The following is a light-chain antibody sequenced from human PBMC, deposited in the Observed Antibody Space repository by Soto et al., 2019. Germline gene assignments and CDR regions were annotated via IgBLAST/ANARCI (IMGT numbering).Light chain of an antibody. CDR1: QSVTNY. V-gene: IGKV3-15*01. CDR3: QQYNNWPQT. Sequence: EIVLTQSPDTLSLSPGERATLSCRASQSVTNYIAWYQQRPGQAPRLLIYGASTRATGIPARFSGSGSGTEFTLTISRLQSEDFAVYYCQQYNNWPQTFGQGTTVDIK. CDR2: GAS. J-gene: IGKJ1*01.